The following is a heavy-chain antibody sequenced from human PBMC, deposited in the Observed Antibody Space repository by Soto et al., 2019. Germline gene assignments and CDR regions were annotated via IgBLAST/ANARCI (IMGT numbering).Heavy chain of an antibody. V-gene: IGHV1-2*02. Sequence: QLHLVQSGAVVKKPGASVTVSCSASGYPVTAYYMHWVRQAPGRGLEWMGGINPATGAAKYTQTCQGRVTLTRDTSTSTVFMELSGLTSGATAVFYWARGGGVGVAGSAAFDMWGQGTLVTVSS. CDR1: GYPVTAYY. CDR2: INPATGAA. D-gene: IGHD3-3*01. J-gene: IGHJ3*02. CDR3: ARGGGVGVAGSAAFDM.